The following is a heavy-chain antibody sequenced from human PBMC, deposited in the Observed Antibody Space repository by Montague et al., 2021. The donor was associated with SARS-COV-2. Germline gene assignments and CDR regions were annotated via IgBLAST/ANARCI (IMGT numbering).Heavy chain of an antibody. V-gene: IGHV4-59*01. CDR2: IYYSGST. Sequence: SETLSLTCTVSGGSISSYYWSWIRQPPGKGLEWIGYIYYSGSTNYNPSLKSRVTISVDTSKNQFSLKLSSVTAADTAVYYCAGTYYDFWSGFIHYYYMDVWGKGPRSPSP. CDR3: AGTYYDFWSGFIHYYYMDV. CDR1: GGSISSYY. D-gene: IGHD3-3*01. J-gene: IGHJ6*03.